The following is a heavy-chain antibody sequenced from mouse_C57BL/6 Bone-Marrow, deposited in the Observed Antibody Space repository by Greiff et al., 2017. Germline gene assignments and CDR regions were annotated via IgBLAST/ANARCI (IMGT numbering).Heavy chain of an antibody. V-gene: IGHV1-69*01. D-gene: IGHD2-1*01. CDR1: GYTFTSYW. CDR2: IDPSDSYT. J-gene: IGHJ4*01. Sequence: QVKLQQPGAELVMPGASVKLSCKASGYTFTSYWMHWVKQRPGQGLEWIGEIDPSDSYTNYNQKFKGKSTLTVDKSSSTAYMQLSSLTSEDSAVYYCARGVYYGNYPLYYYAMDYWGQGTSVTVSS. CDR3: ARGVYYGNYPLYYYAMDY.